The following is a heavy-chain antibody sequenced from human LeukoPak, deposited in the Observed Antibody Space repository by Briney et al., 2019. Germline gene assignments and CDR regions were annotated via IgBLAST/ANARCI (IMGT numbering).Heavy chain of an antibody. CDR2: ISPYSGNT. CDR3: ARTLADYSGNSYYFDY. CDR1: GYTFTSYG. D-gene: IGHD4-23*01. J-gene: IGHJ4*02. V-gene: IGHV1-18*01. Sequence: ASVKVSCKASGYTFTSYGISWVRQAPGQGLEWMGWISPYSGNTNYAQKLQGRVTMTTDTSTSTAYMELRSLRSDDTAMYYCARTLADYSGNSYYFDYWGQGTLVTVSS.